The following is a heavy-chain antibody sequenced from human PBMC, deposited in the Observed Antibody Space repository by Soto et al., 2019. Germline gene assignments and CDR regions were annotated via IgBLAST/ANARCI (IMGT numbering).Heavy chain of an antibody. CDR1: GFTFSSYA. CDR3: AKGGVESGWYEDYFDY. V-gene: IGHV3-23*01. J-gene: IGHJ4*01. CDR2: ISGSGGST. D-gene: IGHD6-19*01. Sequence: GGSLRLSCAASGFTFSSYAMSWFRQAPGKGLEWVSAISGSGGSTYYADSVKGRFTISRDNSKNTLYLQMNSLRAEDTAVYYCAKGGVESGWYEDYFDYWGQGTLVTVSS.